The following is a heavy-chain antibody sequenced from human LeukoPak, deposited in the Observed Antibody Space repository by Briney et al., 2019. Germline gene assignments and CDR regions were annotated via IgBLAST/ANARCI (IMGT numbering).Heavy chain of an antibody. CDR1: GFTFSSYE. D-gene: IGHD3-9*01. J-gene: IGHJ4*02. CDR3: ASHYDILTGFDY. Sequence: GGSLRLSCAASGFTFSSYEMNWVRQAPGKGLEWVSYISSSGSTIYYADSVKGRFTISRDNAKNSLYLQMNSLRAEDTAVCYCASHYDILTGFDYWGQGTLVTVSS. V-gene: IGHV3-48*03. CDR2: ISSSGSTI.